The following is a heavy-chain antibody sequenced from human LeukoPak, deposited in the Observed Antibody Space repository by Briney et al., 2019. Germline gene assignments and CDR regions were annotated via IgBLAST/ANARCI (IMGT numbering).Heavy chain of an antibody. J-gene: IGHJ4*02. CDR2: IRYDGSNK. CDR3: AKDYSRGSGHY. V-gene: IGHV3-30*02. Sequence: GGCLRLSCAASGFTFSSYGTHSVRQAPGNGLEWVAFIRYDGSNKYYADSVDGRFTITRDNSKNTLNLQMNRLRAEDTAVYCGAKDYSRGSGHYWGQGTLVTVSS. D-gene: IGHD3-10*01. CDR1: GFTFSSYG.